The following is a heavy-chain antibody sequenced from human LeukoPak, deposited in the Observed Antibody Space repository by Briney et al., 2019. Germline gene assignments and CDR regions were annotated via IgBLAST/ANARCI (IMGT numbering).Heavy chain of an antibody. CDR1: GGSISSGSYY. Sequence: SQTLSLTCTVSGGSISSGSYYWSWIRQPAGKGLEWIGRIYTSGSTNYNPSLKSRVTISVDTSKNQFSLKLSSVTAADTAVYYCARLGIAARRRRYYFDYWGQGTLVTVSS. CDR2: IYTSGST. D-gene: IGHD6-6*01. J-gene: IGHJ4*02. V-gene: IGHV4-61*02. CDR3: ARLGIAARRRRYYFDY.